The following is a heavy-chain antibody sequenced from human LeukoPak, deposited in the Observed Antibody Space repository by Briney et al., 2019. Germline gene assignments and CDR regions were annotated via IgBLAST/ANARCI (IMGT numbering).Heavy chain of an antibody. CDR2: IKPDGSLI. CDR3: AKWELYSGFYYIDY. V-gene: IGHV3-7*01. J-gene: IGHJ4*02. Sequence: SGGSLGLSCAASGFTFSSYWMTWVRQGPGKGLEWVANIKPDGSLIYYVDSVKGRFTISRDNAKNSLYLQMNSLRAEDTAVYYCAKWELYSGFYYIDYWGQGTLATVSS. D-gene: IGHD1-26*01. CDR1: GFTFSSYW.